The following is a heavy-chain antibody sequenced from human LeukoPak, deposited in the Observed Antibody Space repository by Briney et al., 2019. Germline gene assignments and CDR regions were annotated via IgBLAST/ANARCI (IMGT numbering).Heavy chain of an antibody. D-gene: IGHD2-2*01. CDR3: ARGRCSTTNCVEYFQH. CDR1: GFTFSNAW. V-gene: IGHV3-15*01. Sequence: GGSLRLSCAASGFTFSNAWMTWVRQAPGKGLEWVGRIKSKSDGGTTDYAAPVKGRFTISRDNSKNTLYLQMNSLRAEDTAVYYCARGRCSTTNCVEYFQHWGQGTLVTVSS. CDR2: IKSKSDGGTT. J-gene: IGHJ1*01.